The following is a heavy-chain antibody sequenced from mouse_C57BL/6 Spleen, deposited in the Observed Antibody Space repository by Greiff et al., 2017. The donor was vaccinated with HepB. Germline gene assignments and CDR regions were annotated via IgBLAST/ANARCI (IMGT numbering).Heavy chain of an antibody. CDR3: ARDSNGFDY. J-gene: IGHJ2*01. CDR2: INPYNGGT. CDR1: GYTFTDYY. V-gene: IGHV1-19*01. Sequence: EVQLQQSGPVLVKPGASVKMSCKASGYTFTDYYMNWVKQSHGKSLEWIGVINPYNGGTSYNQKFKGKATLTVDKSSSTAYMELNSLTSEDSAVYYCARDSNGFDYWGQGTTLTVSS. D-gene: IGHD2-5*01.